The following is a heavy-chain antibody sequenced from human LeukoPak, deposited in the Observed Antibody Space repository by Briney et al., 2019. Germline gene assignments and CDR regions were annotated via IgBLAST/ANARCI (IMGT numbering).Heavy chain of an antibody. CDR1: GYTFTSYG. D-gene: IGHD4-23*01. J-gene: IGHJ6*02. CDR3: ARDGLPRWYLNYYYYGMDV. CDR2: ISAYNGNT. V-gene: IGHV1-18*01. Sequence: ASVKVSCKASGYTFTSYGISWVRQAPGQGLEWMGWISAYNGNTNYAQKLQGRVTMTTDTSTSTAYMELRSLRSDDTAVYYCARDGLPRWYLNYYYYGMDVWGQGTTVTVSS.